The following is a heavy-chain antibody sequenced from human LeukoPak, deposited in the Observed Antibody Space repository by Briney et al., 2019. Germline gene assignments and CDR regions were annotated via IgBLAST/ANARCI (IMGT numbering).Heavy chain of an antibody. J-gene: IGHJ4*02. D-gene: IGHD2-15*01. CDR1: GGTFSSYA. CDR3: ARGGYPPAGTLLWY. Sequence: SVKVSCKASGGTFSSYAISWVRQAPGQGLEWMGGIIPIFGTANYAQKFQGRVTITADESTSTAYMELSSLRSEDTAVYYCARGGYPPAGTLLWYWGQGTLVTVSS. V-gene: IGHV1-69*13. CDR2: IIPIFGTA.